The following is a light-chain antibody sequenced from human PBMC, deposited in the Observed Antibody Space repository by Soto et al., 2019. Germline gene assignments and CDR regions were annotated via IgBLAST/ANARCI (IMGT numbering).Light chain of an antibody. J-gene: IGKJ3*01. Sequence: EIVLTQSPGTLSLSPGERATLSCRASQSVSSSYLDWYQQKPGQAPRLLIYGASSRATGIPDRFSGSGSGTDFTLTISRLEPEDFAVYYCQQYGTSPQFGPGTKVDIK. V-gene: IGKV3-20*01. CDR2: GAS. CDR1: QSVSSSY. CDR3: QQYGTSPQ.